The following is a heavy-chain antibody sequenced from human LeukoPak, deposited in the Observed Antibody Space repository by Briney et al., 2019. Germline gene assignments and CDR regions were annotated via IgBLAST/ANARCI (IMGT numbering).Heavy chain of an antibody. CDR1: GGSISSYY. D-gene: IGHD3-22*01. CDR3: ASQSWDSSGYYFDY. V-gene: IGHV4-59*01. CDR2: IYYSGST. J-gene: IGHJ4*02. Sequence: PSETLSLTCTVSGGSISSYYWSWIRQPPGKGLEGIGYIYYSGSTNYNPSLKSRVTISVDTSKNQFSLKLSSVTAADTAVYYCASQSWDSSGYYFDYWGQGTLVTVSS.